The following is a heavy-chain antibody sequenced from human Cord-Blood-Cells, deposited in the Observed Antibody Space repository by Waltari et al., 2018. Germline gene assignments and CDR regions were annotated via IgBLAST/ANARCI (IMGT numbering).Heavy chain of an antibody. CDR1: GGSFSGYY. J-gene: IGHJ3*02. Sequence: QVQLQQWGAGLLKPSETLSLTCAVYGGSFSGYYWSWIRQPPGKGLEWIGEINHSGSTNYNPSLKSRVTISVDTSKNQFSLKLSSVTAADTAVYYCARFPVEYSSSSHAFDIWGQGTMVTVSS. CDR2: INHSGST. CDR3: ARFPVEYSSSSHAFDI. D-gene: IGHD6-6*01. V-gene: IGHV4-34*01.